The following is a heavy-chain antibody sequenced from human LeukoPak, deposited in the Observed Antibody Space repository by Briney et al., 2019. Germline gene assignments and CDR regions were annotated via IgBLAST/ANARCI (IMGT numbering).Heavy chain of an antibody. J-gene: IGHJ3*02. V-gene: IGHV3-33*01. CDR1: GFTFSSYG. CDR3: ARAGDAFDI. CDR2: IWYDGSDK. D-gene: IGHD7-27*01. Sequence: GGSLRLSCAASGFTFSSYGMPWVRQAPGKGLEWVAVIWYDGSDKYYADSVKGRFTISRDNSKNTLYLQMNSLRAEDTAVYYCARAGDAFDIWGQGTMVTVFS.